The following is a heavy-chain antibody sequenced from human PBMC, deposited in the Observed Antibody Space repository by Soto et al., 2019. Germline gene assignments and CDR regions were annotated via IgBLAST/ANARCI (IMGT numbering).Heavy chain of an antibody. CDR3: ARGGSSDWQVALDI. J-gene: IGHJ3*02. D-gene: IGHD6-19*01. V-gene: IGHV4-34*01. Sequence: AETLSLTCAVYAGSFSHYYWNWIRQSPGKGLECIGKIKHSGSSNYNPSLRSRVSISVDMSKNQFSLRLTSVTAADTAVYYCARGGSSDWQVALDIWGQGTMVTV. CDR2: IKHSGSS. CDR1: AGSFSHYY.